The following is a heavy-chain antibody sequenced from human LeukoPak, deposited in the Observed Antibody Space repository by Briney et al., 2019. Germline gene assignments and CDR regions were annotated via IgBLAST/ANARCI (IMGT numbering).Heavy chain of an antibody. Sequence: SETLSLTCAVYGGSFSGYYWSWIRQPPGKGLEWIGEINHSGSTNYNPSLKSRDTISVDTSKNQFSLKLSSVTAADTAVYYCARGRRVTHFDYWGQGTLVTVSS. D-gene: IGHD2-21*02. J-gene: IGHJ4*02. CDR2: INHSGST. CDR1: GGSFSGYY. V-gene: IGHV4-34*01. CDR3: ARGRRVTHFDY.